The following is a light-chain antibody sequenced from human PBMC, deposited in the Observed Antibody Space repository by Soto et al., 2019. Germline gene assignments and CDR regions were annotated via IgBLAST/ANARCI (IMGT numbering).Light chain of an antibody. V-gene: IGKV3-20*01. Sequence: EIVLTQSPGTLSLSPGERAILSCRASQTVTSGYLAWYQQRPGQAPRLLIFGASNMATDIPDRFSGSGSGTDFTLTISGLEPEDFAVFYCQQYARSPYTFGQGTNLEI. CDR2: GAS. CDR1: QTVTSGY. CDR3: QQYARSPYT. J-gene: IGKJ2*01.